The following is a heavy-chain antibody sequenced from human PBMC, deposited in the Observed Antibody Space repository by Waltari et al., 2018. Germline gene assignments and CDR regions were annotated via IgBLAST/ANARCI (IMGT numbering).Heavy chain of an antibody. Sequence: QLQLQESGPGLVKHSETLSLTCTVSGGSISSSGYYWGWIRQPPGKGLEWIGSIYYRGSTSYNPSLKSRVTISVDTSKNQFSLKVSSVTAADTAVYYCARHESWSGVGNYWGQGALVTVSS. CDR3: ARHESWSGVGNY. V-gene: IGHV4-39*01. D-gene: IGHD3-10*01. CDR2: IYYRGST. CDR1: GGSISSSGYY. J-gene: IGHJ4*02.